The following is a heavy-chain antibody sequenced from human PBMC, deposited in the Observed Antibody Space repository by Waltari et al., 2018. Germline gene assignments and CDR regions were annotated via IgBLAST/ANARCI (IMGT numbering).Heavy chain of an antibody. CDR1: GHSFTSYW. J-gene: IGHJ4*02. D-gene: IGHD6-13*01. CDR2: IYPGDSDT. Sequence: EVQLVQSGAEVKQPGTSLTTSWKGSGHSFTSYWIGWVRRMPGKGLEWMGIIYPGDSDTRYSPSFQGQVTISADKSISTAYLQWSSLKASDTAMYYCARHSNTWGIAGFVPDYWGQGTLVTVSS. CDR3: ARHSNTWGIAGFVPDY. V-gene: IGHV5-51*01.